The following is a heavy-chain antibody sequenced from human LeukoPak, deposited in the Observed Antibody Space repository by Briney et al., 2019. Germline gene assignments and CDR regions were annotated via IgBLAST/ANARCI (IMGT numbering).Heavy chain of an antibody. V-gene: IGHV1-2*02. CDR3: ARSYIAAAGPYYYYYMDV. D-gene: IGHD6-13*01. CDR2: INPNSGGT. CDR1: GYTFTGYY. J-gene: IGHJ6*03. Sequence: ASVKVSCKASGYTFTGYYMHWVRQAPGQGLEWMGWINPNSGGTNYAQKFQGRVTMTRDTSISTAYMELSRLRSDDTAVYYCARSYIAAAGPYYYYYMDVWGKGTTVTISS.